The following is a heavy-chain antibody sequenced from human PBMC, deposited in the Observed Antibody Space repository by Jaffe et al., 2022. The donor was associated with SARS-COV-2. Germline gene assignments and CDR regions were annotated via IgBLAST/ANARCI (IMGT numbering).Heavy chain of an antibody. CDR1: GFTFSNVG. Sequence: EVQLVESGGGLVKPGGSLRLSCVASGFTFSNVGMTWVRQAPGKGLEWVGRIKSKTYGGTTDYVAAVKGRFTMSRDDSKNTIYLQMNSLKTEDTAVYYCTTVRPPDLNTFWSGHSLDYWGQGALVTVSS. V-gene: IGHV3-15*01. D-gene: IGHD3-3*01. CDR2: IKSKTYGGTT. CDR3: TTVRPPDLNTFWSGHSLDY. J-gene: IGHJ4*02.